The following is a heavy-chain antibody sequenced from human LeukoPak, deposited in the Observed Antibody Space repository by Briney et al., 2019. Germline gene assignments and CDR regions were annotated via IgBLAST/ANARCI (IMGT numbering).Heavy chain of an antibody. V-gene: IGHV4-31*03. J-gene: IGHJ6*02. CDR1: GGSISSGGYY. Sequence: SETLSLTCTVSGGSISSGGYYWSWIRQHPGRGLEWIGYIYYSGSTYYNPSLKSRVTISVDTSKNQFSLKLSSVTAADTAVYYCAKEDGSSMSLYYYYGMDVWGQGTTVTVSS. CDR2: IYYSGST. D-gene: IGHD6-6*01. CDR3: AKEDGSSMSLYYYYGMDV.